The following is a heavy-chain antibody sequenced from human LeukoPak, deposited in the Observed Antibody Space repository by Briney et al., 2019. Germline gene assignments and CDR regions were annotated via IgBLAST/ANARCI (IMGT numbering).Heavy chain of an antibody. CDR3: ANRGYDASFDY. CDR2: ISGSGGST. J-gene: IGHJ4*02. CDR1: GFTFDDYG. D-gene: IGHD5-12*01. Sequence: PGGSLRLSCAASGFTFDDYGMSWVRQAPGKGLEWVSAISGSGGSTYYADSVKGRFTISRDNSKNTLYLQMNSLRAEDTAVYYCANRGYDASFDYWGQGTLVTVSS. V-gene: IGHV3-23*01.